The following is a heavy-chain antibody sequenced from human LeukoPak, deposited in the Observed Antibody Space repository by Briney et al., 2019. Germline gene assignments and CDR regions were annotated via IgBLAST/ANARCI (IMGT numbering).Heavy chain of an antibody. V-gene: IGHV6-1*01. CDR2: TYYRSKWYN. CDR1: GDSVSSNNAA. J-gene: IGHJ3*02. D-gene: IGHD3-3*01. Sequence: SQTLSLTCAISGDSVSSNNAAWNWIRQPPSRGLEWLGRTYYRSKWYNDYAVSVKSRITINPDTSKNQFSLQLNSVTPEDTAVYYCARAQTYYDFWSGYYRPSDAFDIWGQGTMVTVSS. CDR3: ARAQTYYDFWSGYYRPSDAFDI.